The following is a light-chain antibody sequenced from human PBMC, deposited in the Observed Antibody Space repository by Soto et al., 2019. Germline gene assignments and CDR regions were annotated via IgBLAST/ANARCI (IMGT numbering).Light chain of an antibody. CDR1: QSVSTY. J-gene: IGKJ1*01. CDR2: EAS. Sequence: DIQMTQSPSTLSASVGDRVAITCRASQSVSTYLAWYQQKPGKVPKLLIYEASSLESGVPSRFSGRGSGAEFTLTISSLQPDDFATYYCQHYNSYSEAFGQGTKVDIK. CDR3: QHYNSYSEA. V-gene: IGKV1-5*03.